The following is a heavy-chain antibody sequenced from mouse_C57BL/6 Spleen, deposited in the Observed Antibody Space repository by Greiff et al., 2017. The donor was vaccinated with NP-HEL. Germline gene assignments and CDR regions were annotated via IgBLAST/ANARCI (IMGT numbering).Heavy chain of an antibody. Sequence: VQLQQSGAELVRPGASVKLSCKASGYTFTSYGISWVKQRPGQGLEWIGEIYPRSGNTYYNEKFKGKATLTADKSSSTAYMELRSLTSEDSSVYLCARCKTAESRGFAYWGQGTMVTVST. J-gene: IGHJ3*01. CDR3: ARCKTAESRGFAY. V-gene: IGHV1-81*01. CDR2: IYPRSGNT. D-gene: IGHD3-2*01. CDR1: GYTFTSYG.